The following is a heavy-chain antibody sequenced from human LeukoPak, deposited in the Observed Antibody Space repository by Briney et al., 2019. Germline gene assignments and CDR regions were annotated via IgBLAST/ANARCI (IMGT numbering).Heavy chain of an antibody. D-gene: IGHD6-13*01. CDR1: GCTFSSYE. Sequence: GGSLRLSCAASGCTFSSYEMNWLRQAPGKGVEWVSYISSSGRAIYYADSVKGRFTISRDNAKNSLYLQMNTLRDEDTAVYYCATRIAAAGIKWPGFDYWGQGTLVTVSS. CDR3: ATRIAAAGIKWPGFDY. V-gene: IGHV3-48*03. CDR2: ISSSGRAI. J-gene: IGHJ4*02.